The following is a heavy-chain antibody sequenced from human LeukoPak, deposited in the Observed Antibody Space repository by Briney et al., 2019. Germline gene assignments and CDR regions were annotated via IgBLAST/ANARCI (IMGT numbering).Heavy chain of an antibody. Sequence: SETLSLTCTVSGGSISSYYWSWIRQPPGKGLEWIGYIYYSGSTNYNPSLKSRVTISVDTSKNQFSLKLSSVTAADTAVYYCARLAYYMDVWGKGTTVTISS. CDR1: GGSISSYY. V-gene: IGHV4-59*12. CDR2: IYYSGST. J-gene: IGHJ6*03. CDR3: ARLAYYMDV.